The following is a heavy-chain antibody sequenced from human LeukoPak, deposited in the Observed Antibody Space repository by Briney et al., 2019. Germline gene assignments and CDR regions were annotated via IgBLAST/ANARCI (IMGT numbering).Heavy chain of an antibody. Sequence: PGGSLRLSCAASGITFSNYWMHWVRQAPGKGLEWVLRINSDGSRITYADSVKGRFAISRDNAKNTLYLQMNSLRVEDTAVYYCASSPVITRDWGQGTLVTVSS. CDR2: INSDGSRI. D-gene: IGHD3-22*01. J-gene: IGHJ4*02. CDR3: ASSPVITRD. CDR1: GITFSNYW. V-gene: IGHV3-74*01.